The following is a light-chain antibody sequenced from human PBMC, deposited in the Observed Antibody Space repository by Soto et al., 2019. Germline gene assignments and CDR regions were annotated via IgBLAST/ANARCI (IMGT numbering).Light chain of an antibody. CDR2: GAS. Sequence: EIVMTQSRCTLSLSPCGRASLSCRASQSVRSSYLAWYQQKPGQAPRLLIHGASTRATAIPARFSGSGSGTEFTLTISSLQSEDFAVYYCQQYSNWPLTFGGGTKVDIK. CDR3: QQYSNWPLT. V-gene: IGKV3-15*01. J-gene: IGKJ4*01. CDR1: QSVRSS.